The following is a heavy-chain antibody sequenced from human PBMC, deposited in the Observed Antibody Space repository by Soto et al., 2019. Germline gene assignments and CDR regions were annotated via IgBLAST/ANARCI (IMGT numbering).Heavy chain of an antibody. Sequence: EVQLVESGGGLVQRGGSLRVSCAASGFTFSRFWMHWVRQAPGMGLVWVSRINSDGSSTNYADSVKGRFTISRDNAKNTLYLQMNSLRVEDTAVYYCARAGVSCSGGSCTHKDFYGMDVWGQGTTVTVSS. CDR1: GFTFSRFW. V-gene: IGHV3-74*01. CDR3: ARAGVSCSGGSCTHKDFYGMDV. J-gene: IGHJ6*02. CDR2: INSDGSST. D-gene: IGHD2-15*01.